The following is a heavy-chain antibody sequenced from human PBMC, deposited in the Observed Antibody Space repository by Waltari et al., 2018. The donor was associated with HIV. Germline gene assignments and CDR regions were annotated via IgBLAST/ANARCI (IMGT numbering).Heavy chain of an antibody. J-gene: IGHJ4*02. CDR1: GVSISSYY. CDR2: IYYSGST. Sequence: QVQLQESGPGLVKPSATLSLTCTVSGVSISSYYWSWIRQPPGKGLEWIGYIYYSGSTNYNPSLKSRVTISVDTSKNQFSLKLSSVTAADTAVYYCARLRFGAVAGTGPFDYWGQGTLVTVSS. V-gene: IGHV4-59*01. D-gene: IGHD6-19*01. CDR3: ARLRFGAVAGTGPFDY.